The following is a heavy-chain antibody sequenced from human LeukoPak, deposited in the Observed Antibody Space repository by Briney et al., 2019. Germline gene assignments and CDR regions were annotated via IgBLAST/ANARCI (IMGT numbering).Heavy chain of an antibody. Sequence: GGSLRLSCAASGFTFSSYGMHWVRQAPGKGLEWVAVIWYDGSNKYYADSVKSRFTISRDNSKNTLYLQMNSLRAEDTAVYYCARDYGDYAPVNWFDPWGQGTLVTVSS. CDR2: IWYDGSNK. D-gene: IGHD4-17*01. V-gene: IGHV3-33*01. CDR1: GFTFSSYG. CDR3: ARDYGDYAPVNWFDP. J-gene: IGHJ5*02.